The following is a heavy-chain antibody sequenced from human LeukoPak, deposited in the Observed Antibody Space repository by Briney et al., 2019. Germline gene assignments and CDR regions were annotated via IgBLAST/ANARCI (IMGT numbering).Heavy chain of an antibody. D-gene: IGHD5-24*01. J-gene: IGHJ6*02. V-gene: IGHV1-58*02. Sequence: SVKVSCKACGFTFSSSAMQWVRQARGQRLEWIGLIVVGSGNTNYAQKFQERVTITRDMSTSTAYMELSSLRSEDTAVYYCAAGLEAATNMLDYYYYGMDVWGQGTTVTVSS. CDR2: IVVGSGNT. CDR3: AAGLEAATNMLDYYYYGMDV. CDR1: GFTFSSSA.